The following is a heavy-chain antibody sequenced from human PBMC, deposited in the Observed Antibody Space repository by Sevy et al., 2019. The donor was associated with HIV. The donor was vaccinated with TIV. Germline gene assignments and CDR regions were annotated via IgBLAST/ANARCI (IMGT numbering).Heavy chain of an antibody. Sequence: GGSLRLSCAVSGFPFSNYWMSWVRQAPGKGLEWVVNIKQDESEIYNGTSVKGRFTISRDNSKNSVSLQMNSLGAEDTAVYYCARGPNYGDRTDYFEYWGQGILVTVSS. D-gene: IGHD4-17*01. CDR3: ARGPNYGDRTDYFEY. J-gene: IGHJ4*02. V-gene: IGHV3-7*01. CDR2: IKQDESEI. CDR1: GFPFSNYW.